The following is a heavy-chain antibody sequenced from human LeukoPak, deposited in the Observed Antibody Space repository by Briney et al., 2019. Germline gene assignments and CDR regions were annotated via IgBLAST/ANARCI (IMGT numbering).Heavy chain of an antibody. J-gene: IGHJ5*02. CDR1: GFTFSSYA. Sequence: GGSLRLSCAASGFTFSSYAMHWVRQAPGKGLEYVSAISSNGGSTYYANSVKGRFTISRDNSKNTLYLQMGSLRAEDMAVYYCARDSGLRDLNWFDPWGQGTLVTVSS. D-gene: IGHD3-10*01. V-gene: IGHV3-64*01. CDR2: ISSNGGST. CDR3: ARDSGLRDLNWFDP.